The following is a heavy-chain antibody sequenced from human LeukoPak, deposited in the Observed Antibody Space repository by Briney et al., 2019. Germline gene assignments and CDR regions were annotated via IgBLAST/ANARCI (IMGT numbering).Heavy chain of an antibody. CDR3: AREGYSSSVDY. D-gene: IGHD6-6*01. Sequence: PSETLSLTCTVSGGSISSGGYYWSWIRQHAGKGLEWIGYIYYSGSTYYNPSLKSRVTISVDTSKNQFSLKLSSVTAADTAVYYCAREGYSSSVDYWGQGTLVTVSS. CDR2: IYYSGST. J-gene: IGHJ4*02. CDR1: GGSISSGGYY. V-gene: IGHV4-31*03.